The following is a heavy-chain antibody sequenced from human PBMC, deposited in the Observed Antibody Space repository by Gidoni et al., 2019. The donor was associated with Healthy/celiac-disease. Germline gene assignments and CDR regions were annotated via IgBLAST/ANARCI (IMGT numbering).Heavy chain of an antibody. CDR2: ISGSGGSK. CDR1: GFPFCSYA. D-gene: IGHD3-10*01. V-gene: IGHV3-23*01. CDR3: AKDVWFGELIPPKNWFDP. Sequence: EVQLLESGGGLVQPGGSLRLSSSASGFPFCSYAMSWVRQSPGQGLGWVSAISGSGGSKYCADSGKGRFTISRDNSKNTLYLQMNSLRAEDTAVYYCAKDVWFGELIPPKNWFDPWGQGTLVTVSS. J-gene: IGHJ5*02.